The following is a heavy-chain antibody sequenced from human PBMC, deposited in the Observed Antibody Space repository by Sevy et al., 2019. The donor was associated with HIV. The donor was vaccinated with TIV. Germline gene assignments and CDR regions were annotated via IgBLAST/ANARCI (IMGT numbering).Heavy chain of an antibody. V-gene: IGHV3-23*01. J-gene: IGHJ5*02. CDR2: ISGSGGST. D-gene: IGHD5-18*01. CDR3: AKHIWAIQRNWFDP. Sequence: GGSLRLSCAASGFTFSSYAMSWVRQAPGKGLEWVSAISGSGGSTYYADSVKGRFTSSRDNSKNTLYLQMNSLRAEDTAVYYCAKHIWAIQRNWFDPWGQGTLVTVSS. CDR1: GFTFSSYA.